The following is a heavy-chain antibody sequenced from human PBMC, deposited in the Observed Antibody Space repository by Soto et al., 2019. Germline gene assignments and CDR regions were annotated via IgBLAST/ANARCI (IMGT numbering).Heavy chain of an antibody. V-gene: IGHV4-30-4*01. J-gene: IGHJ4*02. D-gene: IGHD4-17*01. CDR3: ARIGLTTALL. CDR1: GGSINSGDYY. CDR2: IYYSGST. Sequence: QVQLQESGPGLVKPSQTLSLTCTVSGGSINSGDYYWSWIRQPPGKGLEWIGYIYYSGSTYYNPPLRSRVTISIDTSKNHFFLNLCSVTAADTAVYYCARIGLTTALLWGQGTLVTVSS.